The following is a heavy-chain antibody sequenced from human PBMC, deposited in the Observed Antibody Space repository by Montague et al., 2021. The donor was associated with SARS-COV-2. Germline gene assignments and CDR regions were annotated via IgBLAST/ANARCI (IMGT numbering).Heavy chain of an antibody. Sequence: SLRLSCAASGFSFSDYYMNWIRQAPGKGLEWVSYITTTGSTICYADSVKGRFTISRDNTKDSLFLQMNSLSVEDTAVYYCARGDPSSGSRTTFEFWGQGTLVTVSS. CDR3: ARGDPSSGSRTTFEF. CDR1: GFSFSDYY. D-gene: IGHD3-22*01. CDR2: ITTTGSTI. V-gene: IGHV3-11*01. J-gene: IGHJ4*02.